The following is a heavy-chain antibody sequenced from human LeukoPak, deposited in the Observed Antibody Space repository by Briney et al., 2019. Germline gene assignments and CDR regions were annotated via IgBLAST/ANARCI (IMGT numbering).Heavy chain of an antibody. D-gene: IGHD2-15*01. V-gene: IGHV3-23*01. CDR1: GFVFRSYA. CDR3: AKQLGYCSDGSCYFPY. Sequence: PGGSLRLSCAASGFVFRSYAMSWVRQAPGKGLEWVSGISSSGGSTYYADSVQGRFTISRDNSKSTLCLQMNSLRAEDTAVYYCAKQLGYCSDGSCYFPYWGQGTLVTVSS. J-gene: IGHJ4*02. CDR2: ISSSGGST.